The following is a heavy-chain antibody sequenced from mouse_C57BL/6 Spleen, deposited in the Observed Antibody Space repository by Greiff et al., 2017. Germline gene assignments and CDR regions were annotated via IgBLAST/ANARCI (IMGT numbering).Heavy chain of an antibody. V-gene: IGHV1-50*01. CDR3: ARSDSNWDGGDAMDY. D-gene: IGHD4-1*01. CDR2: IDPSDSYT. CDR1: GYTFTSYW. J-gene: IGHJ4*01. Sequence: QVQLQQPGAELVKPGASVKLSCKASGYTFTSYWMQWVKQRPGQGLEWIGEIDPSDSYTNYNQKFKGKATLTVDTSSSTAYMQLSSLTSEDSAVYYCARSDSNWDGGDAMDYWGQGTSVTVSS.